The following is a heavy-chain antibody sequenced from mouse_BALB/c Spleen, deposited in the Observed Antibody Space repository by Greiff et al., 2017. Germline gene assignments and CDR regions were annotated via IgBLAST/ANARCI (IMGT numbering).Heavy chain of an antibody. V-gene: IGHV1S137*01. CDR2: ISTYYGDA. Sequence: QVQLQQSGAELVRPGVSVKISCKGSGYTFTDYAMHWVKQSHAKSLEWIGVISTYYGDASYNQKFKGKATMTVDKSSSTAYMELARLTSEDSAIYYCARENGNYGAMDDWGQGTSVTVSS. D-gene: IGHD2-1*01. CDR1: GYTFTDYA. CDR3: ARENGNYGAMDD. J-gene: IGHJ4*01.